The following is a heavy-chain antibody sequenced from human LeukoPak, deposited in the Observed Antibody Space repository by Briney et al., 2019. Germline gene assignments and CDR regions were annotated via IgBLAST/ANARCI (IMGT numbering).Heavy chain of an antibody. CDR1: GFTFSNYW. CDR3: ARDDEITFGTVN. CDR2: IKEDGSEK. J-gene: IGHJ4*02. V-gene: IGHV3-7*01. Sequence: GGSLRLSCAASGFTFSNYWMTWVRQAPGKGLEWVANIKEDGSEKYYVDSVKGRFTTSRDNAKKSLYLEMNSLRAEDTAVYYCARDDEITFGTVNWGQGTLVTASS. D-gene: IGHD3-16*01.